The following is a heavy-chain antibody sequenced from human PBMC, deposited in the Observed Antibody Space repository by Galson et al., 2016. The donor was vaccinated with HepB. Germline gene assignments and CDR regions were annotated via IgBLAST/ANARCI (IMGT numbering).Heavy chain of an antibody. CDR3: GKYEFDY. CDR2: IGSDGRST. J-gene: IGHJ4*02. D-gene: IGHD3-3*01. Sequence: SLRLSCAASGFSFSSYVMFWVRQAPGKGLEFVSAIGSDGRSTHYADSLRGRFTVSRDNSKNMLYLQMSSLRAEDTALYYCGKYEFDYWGQGTLVTVSS. CDR1: GFSFSSYV. V-gene: IGHV3-64D*09.